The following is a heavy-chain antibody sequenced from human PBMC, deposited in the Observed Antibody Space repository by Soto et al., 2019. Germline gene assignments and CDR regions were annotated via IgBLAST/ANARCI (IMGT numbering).Heavy chain of an antibody. D-gene: IGHD5-18*01. V-gene: IGHV1-18*01. J-gene: IGHJ4*02. Sequence: QVQLVQSGAEVKKPGASVKVSCKASGYTFTSYGISWVRQAPGQGLEWMGWISAYNGNTNDAQKLQGRVTMTTDTSTSTAYMELRSLRSDDTAVYYCARDNPSHGYSYGSFDYWGQGTLVTVSS. CDR3: ARDNPSHGYSYGSFDY. CDR2: ISAYNGNT. CDR1: GYTFTSYG.